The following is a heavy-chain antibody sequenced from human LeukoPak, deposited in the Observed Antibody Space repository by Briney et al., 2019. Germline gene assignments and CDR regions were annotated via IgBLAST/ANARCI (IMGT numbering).Heavy chain of an antibody. CDR1: GFTFSSYA. CDR2: ISGSGGST. Sequence: GGSLRLSCAASGFTFSSYAMSWVRQAPGKGLEWVSAISGSGGSTYYADSVKGRFTISRDNSKNTLFLQMNSLRAEDTAVYYCAKNLNYYDSSGYLDYWGQGTLVTVSS. V-gene: IGHV3-23*01. CDR3: AKNLNYYDSSGYLDY. D-gene: IGHD3-22*01. J-gene: IGHJ4*02.